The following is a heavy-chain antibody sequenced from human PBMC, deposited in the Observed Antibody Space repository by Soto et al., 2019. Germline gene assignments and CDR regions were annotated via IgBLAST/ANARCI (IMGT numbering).Heavy chain of an antibody. CDR2: ISGSGGST. V-gene: IGHV3-23*01. CDR1: GFTFSSYA. J-gene: IGHJ6*02. Sequence: HPGGSLRLSCAASGFTFSSYAMSWVRQAPGKGLEWVSAISGSGGSTYYADSVKGRFTISRDNSKNTLYLQMNSLRAEDTAVYYCAKWKGITIFGVVYGMDVWGQGTTVTVSS. CDR3: AKWKGITIFGVVYGMDV. D-gene: IGHD3-3*01.